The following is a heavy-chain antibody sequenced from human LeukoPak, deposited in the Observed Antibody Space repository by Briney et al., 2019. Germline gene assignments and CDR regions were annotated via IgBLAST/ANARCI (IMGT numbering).Heavy chain of an antibody. Sequence: GGSLRLSCAASGFTFSDYYMSWVRQAPGKGLEWVSYISSSSSTIYYADSVKGRFTISRDNAKNSLYLQMNSLRAEDTAVYYCARDESTSAFDIWGQGTMVTVSS. D-gene: IGHD2-2*01. CDR3: ARDESTSAFDI. CDR1: GFTFSDYY. CDR2: ISSSSSTI. J-gene: IGHJ3*02. V-gene: IGHV3-11*01.